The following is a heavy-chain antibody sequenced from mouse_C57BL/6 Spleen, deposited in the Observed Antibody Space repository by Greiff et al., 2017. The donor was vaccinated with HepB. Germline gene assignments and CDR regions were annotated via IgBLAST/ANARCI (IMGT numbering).Heavy chain of an antibody. J-gene: IGHJ4*01. CDR3: ARYPSYYKDAMDY. V-gene: IGHV1-26*01. Sequence: VQLQQSGPELVKPGASVKISCKASGYTFTDYYMNWVKQSHGKSLEWIGDINPNNGGTSYNQKFKGKATLTVDKSSSTAYMELRSLTSEDSAVYYCARYPSYYKDAMDYWGQGTSVTVSS. D-gene: IGHD2-12*01. CDR1: GYTFTDYY. CDR2: INPNNGGT.